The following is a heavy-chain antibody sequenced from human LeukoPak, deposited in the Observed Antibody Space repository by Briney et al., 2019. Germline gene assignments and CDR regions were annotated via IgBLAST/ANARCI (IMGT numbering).Heavy chain of an antibody. V-gene: IGHV4-4*07. CDR3: ACSASWYFDY. CDR1: GGSISSYY. Sequence: SETLSLTCTVSGGSISSYYWSWIGQPAGKGLEWIGRIYTSGSTNYNPSLKSRVTISVDTSKNQFSLKLSSVTAADTAVYYCACSASWYFDYWGQGTLVTVSS. D-gene: IGHD6-6*01. CDR2: IYTSGST. J-gene: IGHJ4*02.